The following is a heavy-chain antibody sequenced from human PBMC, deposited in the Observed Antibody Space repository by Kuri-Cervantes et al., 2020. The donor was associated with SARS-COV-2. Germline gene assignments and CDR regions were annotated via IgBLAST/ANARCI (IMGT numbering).Heavy chain of an antibody. V-gene: IGHV1-2*02. CDR3: ARDTRGGLFQPDAFDI. CDR2: INPKSGGT. Sequence: ASVKVSCKASGYTFTGYYMHWVRQAPGQGLEWMGWINPKSGGTNYALKFQGRVTMTRDTSISTAYMELSRLRSDDTAVYYCARDTRGGLFQPDAFDIWGQGTMVTVSS. J-gene: IGHJ3*02. CDR1: GYTFTGYY. D-gene: IGHD3-22*01.